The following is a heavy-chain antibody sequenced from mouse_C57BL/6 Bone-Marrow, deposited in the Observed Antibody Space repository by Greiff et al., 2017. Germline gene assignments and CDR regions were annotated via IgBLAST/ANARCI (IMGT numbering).Heavy chain of an antibody. CDR1: GYTFTGYW. J-gene: IGHJ4*01. V-gene: IGHV1-9*01. Sequence: VQLQQSGAELMKPGASVKLSCKATGYTFTGYWIEWVKQRPGHGLEWIGEILPGSGSTNSNEKFKGKATFTAATSSNTAYMQLSSLTTEDSAIYYCARGYGNYGRSAMDYWGQGTSVTVSS. CDR2: ILPGSGST. D-gene: IGHD2-1*01. CDR3: ARGYGNYGRSAMDY.